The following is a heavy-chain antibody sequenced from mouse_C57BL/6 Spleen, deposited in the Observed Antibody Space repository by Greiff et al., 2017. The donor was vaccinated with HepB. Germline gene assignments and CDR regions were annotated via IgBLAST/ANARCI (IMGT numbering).Heavy chain of an antibody. CDR2: ISDGGSYT. V-gene: IGHV5-4*01. J-gene: IGHJ1*03. CDR1: GFTFSSYA. Sequence: EVQLVESGGGLVKPGGSLKLSCAASGFTFSSYAMSWVRQTPEKRLEWVATISDGGSYTYYPDNVKGRFTISRDNAKNNLYLQMSHLKSEDTAMYYCAREGYYGLWYFDVWGTGTTVTVSS. D-gene: IGHD1-1*01. CDR3: AREGYYGLWYFDV.